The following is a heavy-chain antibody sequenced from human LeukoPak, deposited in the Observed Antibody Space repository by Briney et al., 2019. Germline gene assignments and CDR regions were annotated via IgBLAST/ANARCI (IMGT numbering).Heavy chain of an antibody. J-gene: IGHJ4*02. Sequence: PGGSLRLSCAASGFTFSSYSMNWVRQAPGKGLEWVSYISSSSSSTIYYADSVKGRFTISRDNAKNSLYLQMNSLRAEDTAVYYCARENSGGDYVFDYWGQGTPVTVSS. CDR3: ARENSGGDYVFDY. D-gene: IGHD4-17*01. CDR1: GFTFSSYS. V-gene: IGHV3-48*01. CDR2: ISSSSSSTI.